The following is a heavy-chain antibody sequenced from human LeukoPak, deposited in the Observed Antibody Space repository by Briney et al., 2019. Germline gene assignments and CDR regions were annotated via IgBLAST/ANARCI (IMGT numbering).Heavy chain of an antibody. CDR2: ISYDGSNK. D-gene: IGHD3-3*01. CDR3: AKDQSITIFGVAPYGMEV. V-gene: IGHV3-30*18. Sequence: RSLRLSCAASGFTFSSYGMHWVRHAPGKGLEWVAVISYDGSNKYYADSVKGRFTISRDNSKNTLYLQMNSLRAEDTAVYYCAKDQSITIFGVAPYGMEVWGQGTTVTVSS. CDR1: GFTFSSYG. J-gene: IGHJ6*02.